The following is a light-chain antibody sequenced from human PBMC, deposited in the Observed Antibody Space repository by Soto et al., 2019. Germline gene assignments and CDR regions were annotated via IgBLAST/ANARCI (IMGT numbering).Light chain of an antibody. Sequence: DIPMTQSPSSLSASVGDRVTITCRASQSISSYLNWYQQKPGKAPKLLIYAASSLQSGVPSRFSVSGSGTDFTLTISSLQPEDFATYYCQHSYSTPPLTFGGGTKVEIK. CDR3: QHSYSTPPLT. CDR2: AAS. CDR1: QSISSY. J-gene: IGKJ4*01. V-gene: IGKV1-39*01.